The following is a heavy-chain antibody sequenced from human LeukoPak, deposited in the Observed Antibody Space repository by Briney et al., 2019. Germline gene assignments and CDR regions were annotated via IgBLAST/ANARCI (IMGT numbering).Heavy chain of an antibody. D-gene: IGHD3-22*01. J-gene: IGHJ2*01. CDR2: IYDSGRT. CDR1: GGSILTYY. Sequence: SETLSLTCTVSGGSILTYYWSWIRQPPGKGLEWIGYIYDSGRTNYNPSLKSRVTISVDTSKNQFSLKLSSVTAADTAVYYCARGYDGSGYYYRNWYFDLWGRGTLVTVSS. CDR3: ARGYDGSGYYYRNWYFDL. V-gene: IGHV4-59*01.